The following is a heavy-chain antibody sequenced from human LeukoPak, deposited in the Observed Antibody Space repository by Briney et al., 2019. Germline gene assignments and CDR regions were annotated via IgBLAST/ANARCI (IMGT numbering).Heavy chain of an antibody. CDR1: GYTFTGYY. D-gene: IGHD3-22*01. CDR2: INPNSGGT. CDR3: ARGYYYDSSGYYYV. Sequence: ASVKVSCKASGYTFTGYYMHWVRQAPGQGLEWMGRINPNSGGTNYAQKFQGRVTMTRDTSISTAYMKLSRLRSDDTAVYYCARGYYYDSSGYYYVWGQGTLVTVSS. J-gene: IGHJ4*02. V-gene: IGHV1-2*06.